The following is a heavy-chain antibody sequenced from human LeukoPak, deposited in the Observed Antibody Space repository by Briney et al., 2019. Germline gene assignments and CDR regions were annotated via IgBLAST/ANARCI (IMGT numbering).Heavy chain of an antibody. CDR3: ARHPQYCSGGTCYSFNWFDP. D-gene: IGHD2-15*01. V-gene: IGHV4-39*01. J-gene: IGHJ5*02. Sequence: SEPLSLPCTVSGGSISSSNYHWRWIRQPPGKGLEWIGSIYYNRSTYYNPSLKSRVTTSVDTSKNQFSLKLSSVTAADTAVYYCARHPQYCSGGTCYSFNWFDPWGQGTLVTVSS. CDR1: GGSISSSNYH. CDR2: IYYNRST.